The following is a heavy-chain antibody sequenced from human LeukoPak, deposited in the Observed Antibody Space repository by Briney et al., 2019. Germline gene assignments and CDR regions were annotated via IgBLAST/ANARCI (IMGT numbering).Heavy chain of an antibody. J-gene: IGHJ4*02. CDR3: ARLSTRLLDH. Sequence: TGESLKISCKGSAVTFNNYWIGWVRQLPGKGLDWMGIIYPGDSETRYSPSFQGQVTMSVDKSINTAYLHWGSLKASDTAIYFCARLSTRLLDHWGQGTRVTVSS. V-gene: IGHV5-51*01. CDR1: AVTFNNYW. CDR2: IYPGDSET. D-gene: IGHD3-3*01.